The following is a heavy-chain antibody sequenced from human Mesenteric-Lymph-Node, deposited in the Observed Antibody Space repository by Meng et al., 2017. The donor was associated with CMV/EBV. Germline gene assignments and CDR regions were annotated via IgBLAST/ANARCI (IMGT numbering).Heavy chain of an antibody. Sequence: SETLSLTCTVSGGSISGYYWSWIRQPPGKGLEWIGYIYYSGSTNYNPSPKSRVTISVDTSKNQFSLKLSSVTAADTAVYYCASSAAYYHFWSGYRGVGFDYWGRGTLVTVSS. J-gene: IGHJ4*02. CDR2: IYYSGST. CDR3: ASSAAYYHFWSGYRGVGFDY. V-gene: IGHV4-59*01. D-gene: IGHD3-3*01. CDR1: GGSISGYY.